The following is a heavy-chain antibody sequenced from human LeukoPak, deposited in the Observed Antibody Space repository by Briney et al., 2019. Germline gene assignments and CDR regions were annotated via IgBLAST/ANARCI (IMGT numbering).Heavy chain of an antibody. D-gene: IGHD5-24*01. Sequence: GGSLRLSCAASGFTLSSYGMHWVRQAPGKGLEWVSAISGSGGSTYYADSVKGRFTISRDNSKNTLYLQMNGLRAEDTAVYYCAKGDGYNLYYFDYWGQGTLVTVSS. CDR2: ISGSGGST. CDR1: GFTLSSYG. V-gene: IGHV3-23*01. CDR3: AKGDGYNLYYFDY. J-gene: IGHJ4*02.